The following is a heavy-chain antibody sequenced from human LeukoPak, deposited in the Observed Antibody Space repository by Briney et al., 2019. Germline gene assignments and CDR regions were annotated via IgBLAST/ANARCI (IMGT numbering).Heavy chain of an antibody. V-gene: IGHV3-23*01. Sequence: GGSLRLSCAASGFTFSSYAMSWVRQAPGKGLEWVSAISGSGGSTYYADSVKGRFTISRDNAKDSLYLQMNSLRDEDTAVYYCARDPHYYGSGTLYGDYWGQGTLVTVSS. CDR1: GFTFSSYA. CDR2: ISGSGGST. D-gene: IGHD3-10*01. CDR3: ARDPHYYGSGTLYGDY. J-gene: IGHJ4*02.